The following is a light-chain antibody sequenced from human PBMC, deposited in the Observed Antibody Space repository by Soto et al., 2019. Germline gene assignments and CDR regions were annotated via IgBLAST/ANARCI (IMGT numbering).Light chain of an antibody. Sequence: QSALTQPASLSGSPGQSITISCTGTSSDIGAYDYVSWFQQHPGKAPKLMISEVNNRPSGVSNRFSGSKSGNTAYLTISGLQVEDEAEYFCFSLTTTPPHSFGIGTRSPS. V-gene: IGLV2-14*01. CDR3: FSLTTTPPHS. CDR1: SSDIGAYDY. CDR2: EVN. J-gene: IGLJ1*01.